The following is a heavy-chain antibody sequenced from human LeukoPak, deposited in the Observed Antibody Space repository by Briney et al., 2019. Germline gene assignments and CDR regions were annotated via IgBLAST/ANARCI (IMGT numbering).Heavy chain of an antibody. CDR3: ARASNGITGWFDP. V-gene: IGHV1-46*01. CDR1: GYTFTSYY. CDR2: INPSGGST. D-gene: IGHD1-20*01. J-gene: IGHJ5*02. Sequence: ASVKVSCKASGYTFTSYYMHWVRQAPGQGLEWMGIINPSGGSTSYAQKFQGRVTMTRDTSTSTVYMELSSLRSEVTAVYYCARASNGITGWFDPWGQGTLVTVSS.